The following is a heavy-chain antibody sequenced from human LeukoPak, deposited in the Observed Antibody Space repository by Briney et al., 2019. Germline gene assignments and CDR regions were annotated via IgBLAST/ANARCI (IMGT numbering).Heavy chain of an antibody. CDR2: IIPIFGTA. Sequence: SVKVSCKASGGTFSSYAISWVRQAPGQGLEWMGGIIPIFGTANYAQKFQGRVTITTDESTSTAYMELSSLRSEDTAVYYCATGYSSGHYYYYYYYMDVWGKGTTVTVSS. CDR3: ATGYSSGHYYYYYYYMDV. CDR1: GGTFSSYA. D-gene: IGHD6-19*01. V-gene: IGHV1-69*05. J-gene: IGHJ6*03.